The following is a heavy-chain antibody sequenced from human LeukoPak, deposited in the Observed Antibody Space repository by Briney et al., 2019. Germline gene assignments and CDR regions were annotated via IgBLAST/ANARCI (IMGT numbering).Heavy chain of an antibody. V-gene: IGHV3-30*18. Sequence: PGRSLRLSCAASGFTFSSFGMHWVRQAPGKGLEWVAVISYDGSNKYYADSVKGRFTISRDNSKNTLYLQMNSLRAEDTAVYYCAKVAANDYWGQGTLVTVSS. CDR2: ISYDGSNK. CDR3: AKVAANDY. J-gene: IGHJ4*02. CDR1: GFTFSSFG. D-gene: IGHD2-15*01.